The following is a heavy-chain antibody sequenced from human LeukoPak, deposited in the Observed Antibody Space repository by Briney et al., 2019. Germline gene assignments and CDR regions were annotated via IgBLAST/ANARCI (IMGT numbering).Heavy chain of an antibody. CDR1: GFTFSTYW. D-gene: IGHD3-10*01. J-gene: IGHJ3*02. V-gene: IGHV3-23*01. CDR3: AKEVVRYGSGSSDAFDI. Sequence: PGGSLRLSCAASGFTFSTYWMSWVRQAPGKGLEWVSAISGSGGSTYYADSVKGRFTISRDNSKNTLYLQMNSLRAEDTAVYYCAKEVVRYGSGSSDAFDIWGQGTMVTVSS. CDR2: ISGSGGST.